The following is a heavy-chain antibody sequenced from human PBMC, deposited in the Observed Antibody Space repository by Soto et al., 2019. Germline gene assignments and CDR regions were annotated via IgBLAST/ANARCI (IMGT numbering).Heavy chain of an antibody. CDR3: ARGEDYYVSQLLRPNWFDP. Sequence: PSETLSLTCTVSGGSISSSTWSWIRKPPGKGLEWIEYIYYSGSTNYNPSLKSRITISVDTSKNQFSLKLSSVTAADTAVYYCARGEDYYVSQLLRPNWFDPWGQGTLVTVS. CDR1: GGSISSST. V-gene: IGHV4-59*08. J-gene: IGHJ5*02. D-gene: IGHD3-10*01. CDR2: IYYSGST.